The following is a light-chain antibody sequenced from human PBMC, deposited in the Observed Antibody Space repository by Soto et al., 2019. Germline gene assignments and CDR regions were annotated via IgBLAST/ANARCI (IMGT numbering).Light chain of an antibody. CDR2: NTN. V-gene: IGLV7-46*01. J-gene: IGLJ3*02. Sequence: QAVVTQEPSLTVSPGGTVSLTCDSSTGAVTSEHYAYWFQQKPGQAPRTLIYNTNNKQSWTPARFSGSLLGGKAALTLSGAQPEDEAEYYCLLSYSGPRVFGGGTKLTVL. CDR3: LLSYSGPRV. CDR1: TGAVTSEHY.